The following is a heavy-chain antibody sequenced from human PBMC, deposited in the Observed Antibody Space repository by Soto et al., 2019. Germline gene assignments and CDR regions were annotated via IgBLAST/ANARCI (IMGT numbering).Heavy chain of an antibody. D-gene: IGHD3-3*01. CDR3: ARDGSKGSGYYDFWSGYYLNWFDP. CDR2: ISSGSRFI. V-gene: IGHV3-21*01. J-gene: IGHJ5*02. CDR1: GSSLDSYS. Sequence: VGSLRLSCVASGSSLDSYSMNWLRQAPGKGLEWVSSISSGSRFIYYADSVKGRFTISRDNAKNSLFLQMNSLRVDDTAVYYCARDGSKGSGYYDFWSGYYLNWFDPWGQGTLVTVSS.